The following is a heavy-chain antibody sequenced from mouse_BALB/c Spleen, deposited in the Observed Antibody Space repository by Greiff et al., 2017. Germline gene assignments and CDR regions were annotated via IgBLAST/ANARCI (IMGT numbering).Heavy chain of an antibody. V-gene: IGHV1-18*01. CDR2: INPNNGGT. D-gene: IGHD1-1*01. CDR3: ARRVLRVPPDD. Sequence: EVQLQQSGPGLVKPGDSVYIPCTASGYTFTDYNMDWVKQSHGKSLEWIGEINPNNGGTYYNHKFTGKGTFTVDKTTSTAYMKLRSLTAEDTADYYCARRVLRVPPDDWGQGTTVTVSS. J-gene: IGHJ4*01. CDR1: GYTFTDYN.